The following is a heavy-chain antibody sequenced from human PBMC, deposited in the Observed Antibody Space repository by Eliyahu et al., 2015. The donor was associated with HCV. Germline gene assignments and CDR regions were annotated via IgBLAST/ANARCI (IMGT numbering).Heavy chain of an antibody. CDR2: IIPIFGTA. V-gene: IGHV1-69*01. CDR1: GGTFSSYA. J-gene: IGHJ6*02. D-gene: IGHD3-22*01. CDR3: ARGLSITMIVVVKANSGYYYYGMDF. Sequence: QVQLVQSGAEVKKPGSSVKVSCKASGGTFSSYAISWVRQAPGQGLEWMGGIIPIFGTANYAQKFQGRVTITADESTSTAYMELSSLRSEDTAVYYCARGLSITMIVVVKANSGYYYYGMDFWGQGTTVTVSS.